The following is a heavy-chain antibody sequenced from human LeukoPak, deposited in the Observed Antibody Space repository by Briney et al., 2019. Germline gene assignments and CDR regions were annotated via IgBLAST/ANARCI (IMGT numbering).Heavy chain of an antibody. D-gene: IGHD5-18*01. CDR3: AKDISQGYTFGSIEEDY. CDR2: ISESDGST. CDR1: GFTFSSYW. V-gene: IGHV3-23*01. Sequence: GGSLRLSCAASGFTFSSYWMHWVRQAPGKGLEWLSAISESDGSTYYADSVKGRFTISRDNSKNTLYLQMNSLGADDTAVYFCAKDISQGYTFGSIEEDYWGQGTLVTVSS. J-gene: IGHJ4*02.